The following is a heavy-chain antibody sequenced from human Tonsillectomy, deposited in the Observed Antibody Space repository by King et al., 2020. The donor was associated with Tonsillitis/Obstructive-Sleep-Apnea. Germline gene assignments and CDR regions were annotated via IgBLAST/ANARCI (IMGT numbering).Heavy chain of an antibody. CDR2: IIPIFGTA. D-gene: IGHD2-2*02. CDR1: GGTFSNYA. J-gene: IGHJ6*03. Sequence: QLVQSGAEVKKPGSSMKVSCKASGGTFSNYAISWVRQAPGQGLEWMGGIIPIFGTANYAQRFQGRVTITADESTSTAYMELSSLRSEDTAVYYCARVYCSITSCYTGTDHYYYYMDVWGKGTTVTVSS. V-gene: IGHV1-69*01. CDR3: ARVYCSITSCYTGTDHYYYYMDV.